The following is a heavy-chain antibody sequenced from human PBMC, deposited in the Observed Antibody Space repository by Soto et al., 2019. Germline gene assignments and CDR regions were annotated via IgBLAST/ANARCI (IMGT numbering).Heavy chain of an antibody. D-gene: IGHD3-9*01. V-gene: IGHV3-7*01. Sequence: EVQLVASGGGLIQPGGSLRLSCKASGFSFSNYWLTWVRQAPGQGLEWVGNIKQDGGEKYYVQTVKGRFTISRDNAKNSLYLKMNSLRDEDTAMYYRARGQIPRYYATAFDVWGQGTMVTVSS. CDR2: IKQDGGEK. CDR1: GFSFSNYW. J-gene: IGHJ3*01. CDR3: ARGQIPRYYATAFDV.